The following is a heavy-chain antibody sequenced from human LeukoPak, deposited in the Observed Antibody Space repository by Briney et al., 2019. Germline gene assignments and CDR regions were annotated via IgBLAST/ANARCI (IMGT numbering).Heavy chain of an antibody. V-gene: IGHV1-69*05. CDR3: ARGPRKVVVIGNIHYYYYYMDV. D-gene: IGHD3-22*01. CDR1: GGTFSSYA. CDR2: IIPIFGTA. J-gene: IGHJ6*03. Sequence: SVKVSCKASGGTFSSYAISWVRQAPGQGLEWMGRIIPIFGTANYAQKFQGRVTITTDESTSTAYMELSSLRSEDTVVYYCARGPRKVVVIGNIHYYYYYMDVWGKGTTVTVSS.